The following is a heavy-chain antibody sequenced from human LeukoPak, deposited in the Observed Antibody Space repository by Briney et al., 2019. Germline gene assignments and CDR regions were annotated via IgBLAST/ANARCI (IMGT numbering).Heavy chain of an antibody. Sequence: PGGSLRLSCAASGFTFSSYEMNWVRQAPGKGLEWVSYISSSGSTIYYADSVKGRFTISRDNAKNSLYLQMNSLRAEDTAVYYCAREYSSSLADYWGQGTLSPSPQ. V-gene: IGHV3-48*03. CDR3: AREYSSSLADY. J-gene: IGHJ4*02. CDR2: ISSSGSTI. CDR1: GFTFSSYE. D-gene: IGHD6-13*01.